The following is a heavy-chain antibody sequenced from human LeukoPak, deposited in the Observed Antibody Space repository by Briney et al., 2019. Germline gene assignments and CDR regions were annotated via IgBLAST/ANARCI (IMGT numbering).Heavy chain of an antibody. CDR2: INPNSGGT. CDR1: GYTFTGYY. V-gene: IGHV1-2*02. D-gene: IGHD6-6*01. J-gene: IGHJ4*02. CDR3: ARDPSIAARFASIHALWYFDY. Sequence: ASVKVSCKASGYTFTGYYMHWVRPAPGQGLEWMGWINPNSGGTNYAQKFQGRVTMTRDTSISTAYMELSRLRSDDTAVYYCARDPSIAARFASIHALWYFDYWGQGTLVTVSS.